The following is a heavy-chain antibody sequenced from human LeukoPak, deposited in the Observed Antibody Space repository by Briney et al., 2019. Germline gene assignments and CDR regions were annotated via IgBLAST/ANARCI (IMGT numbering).Heavy chain of an antibody. CDR2: IFDTGST. CDR1: GVSFSTYY. V-gene: IGHV4-4*07. CDR3: ARVEWFGELSPFDI. J-gene: IGHJ3*02. D-gene: IGHD3-10*01. Sequence: SETLSLTCTVSGVSFSTYYWTWIRQPAGKGLEWIGRIFDTGSTDYNPSLKSRVTISVDTSKNQFSLKLSSVTAADTAVYYCARVEWFGELSPFDIWGQGTMVTVSS.